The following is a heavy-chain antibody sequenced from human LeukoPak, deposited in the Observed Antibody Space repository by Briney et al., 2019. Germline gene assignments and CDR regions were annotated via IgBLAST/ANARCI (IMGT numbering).Heavy chain of an antibody. Sequence: GGSLRLSCAASGFTFSTYYMTWVRQAPGKGLEWVANIKQDGSQKYYVDSVKGRFTISRDNAKNSLYLQMNSLRAEDTAVYYCARGVTVAERGYYYMDVWGKGTTVTISS. CDR1: GFTFSTYY. V-gene: IGHV3-7*03. CDR3: ARGVTVAERGYYYMDV. D-gene: IGHD6-19*01. J-gene: IGHJ6*03. CDR2: IKQDGSQK.